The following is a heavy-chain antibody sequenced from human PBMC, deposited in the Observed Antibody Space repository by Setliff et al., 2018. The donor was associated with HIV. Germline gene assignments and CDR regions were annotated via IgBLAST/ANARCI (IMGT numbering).Heavy chain of an antibody. D-gene: IGHD1-26*01. CDR2: ISSSSTYI. CDR3: ARAGVGATVFFDY. V-gene: IGHV3-21*01. Sequence: LRLSCAASGFTFSSYSMNWVRQAPGKGLEWVSSISSSSTYIYYADSVRGRFTISRDNAKNSLYLQMNSLRAEDTAVYYCARAGVGATVFFDYWGQGTLVTVSS. CDR1: GFTFSSYS. J-gene: IGHJ4*02.